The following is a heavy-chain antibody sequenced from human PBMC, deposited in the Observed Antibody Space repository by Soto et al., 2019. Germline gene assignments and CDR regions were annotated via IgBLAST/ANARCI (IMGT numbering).Heavy chain of an antibody. J-gene: IGHJ4*02. CDR3: ARGTLIYYYDSSGYSF. Sequence: GVSAKASSKDPGYTFTSCSMQWARQAPGQRLEWMGWINAGNGNTKYSQKFQGRVTITRDTSASTAYMELSSLRSEDTAVYYCARGTLIYYYDSSGYSFWGQGTLVTVSS. D-gene: IGHD3-22*01. CDR2: INAGNGNT. CDR1: GYTFTSCS. V-gene: IGHV1-3*01.